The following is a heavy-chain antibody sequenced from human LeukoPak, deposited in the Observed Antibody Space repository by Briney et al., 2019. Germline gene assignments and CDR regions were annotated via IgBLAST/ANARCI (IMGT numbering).Heavy chain of an antibody. D-gene: IGHD4-17*01. CDR3: ASMGRPYGDPQYYFDY. Sequence: ASVKVSCKASGYTFTSYGISWVRQAPGQGLEWMGWISAYNGNTNYAQKLQGRVTMTTDTSTSTAYMELRSLRSDDTAVYYCASMGRPYGDPQYYFDYWGQGTLVTVSS. J-gene: IGHJ4*02. V-gene: IGHV1-18*01. CDR2: ISAYNGNT. CDR1: GYTFTSYG.